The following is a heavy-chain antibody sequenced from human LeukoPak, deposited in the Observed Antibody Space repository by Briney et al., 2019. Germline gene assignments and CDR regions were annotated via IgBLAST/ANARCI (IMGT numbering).Heavy chain of an antibody. J-gene: IGHJ4*02. CDR1: GYTFTGYY. Sequence: ASVKVSCKASGYTFTGYYMHWVRQAPGQGLEWMGWINPNSGGTNYAQKFQGRVTMTRDTSISTAYMELSSLRSEDTAVYYCARGGVSSSSGDYWGQGTLVTVSS. D-gene: IGHD6-6*01. CDR2: INPNSGGT. CDR3: ARGGVSSSSGDY. V-gene: IGHV1-2*02.